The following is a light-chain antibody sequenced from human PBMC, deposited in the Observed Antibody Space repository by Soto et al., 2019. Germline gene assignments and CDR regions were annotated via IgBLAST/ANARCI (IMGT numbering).Light chain of an antibody. Sequence: DIQMTQSPSSLSASVGDSVTITCRASQSISSSLNWYQQKPGKAPRLLIYAASTLQSGVPSGFSGSGSGTDFALIISSLQPENFATYYCQQTFTTPHTFGQGTKLEIK. CDR3: QQTFTTPHT. V-gene: IGKV1-39*01. CDR1: QSISSS. CDR2: AAS. J-gene: IGKJ2*01.